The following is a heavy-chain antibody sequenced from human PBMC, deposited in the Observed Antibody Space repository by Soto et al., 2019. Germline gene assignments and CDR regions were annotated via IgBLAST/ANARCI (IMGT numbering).Heavy chain of an antibody. J-gene: IGHJ5*02. Sequence: RRLSCAASGFTFSDYYMTWIRQAPGKGLEWISSISGSGFKKYYADSVKGRFTISRDNSKSTVYLELNNLSAEDTAVYHCAKNQGVELVPLATVDWFDPWGQGSVVTVS. CDR1: GFTFSDYY. D-gene: IGHD1-26*01. CDR3: AKNQGVELVPLATVDWFDP. V-gene: IGHV3-23*01. CDR2: ISGSGFKK.